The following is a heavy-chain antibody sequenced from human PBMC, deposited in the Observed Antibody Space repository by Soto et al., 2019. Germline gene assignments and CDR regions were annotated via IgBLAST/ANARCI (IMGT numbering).Heavy chain of an antibody. CDR3: AKDCTNGVCFGGFDY. D-gene: IGHD2-8*01. CDR2: ISYDGSNK. CDR1: GFTFSSYG. J-gene: IGHJ4*02. V-gene: IGHV3-30*18. Sequence: QVQLVESGGGVVQPGRSLRLSCAASGFTFSSYGMHWVRQAPGKGLEWVAVISYDGSNKYYADSVKGRFTISRDNSKNMLYLQMNSLRAEDTAVYYCAKDCTNGVCFGGFDYWGQGTLVTVSS.